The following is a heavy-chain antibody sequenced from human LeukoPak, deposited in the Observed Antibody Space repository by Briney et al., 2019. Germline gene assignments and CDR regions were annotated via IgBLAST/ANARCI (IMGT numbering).Heavy chain of an antibody. V-gene: IGHV3-43*02. J-gene: IGHJ4*02. CDR3: AKDYVRDGYNYGVFQN. CDR1: GFTFGEHA. D-gene: IGHD5-24*01. Sequence: GGSLRLSCAASGFTFGEHAMHWVRQAPGKGLEWVSLISGDGGSTYYVVSVKGRFTISRDNSKNSLYLHMNSLTTEDTALYYCAKDYVRDGYNYGVFQNWGRGTLVTVSS. CDR2: ISGDGGST.